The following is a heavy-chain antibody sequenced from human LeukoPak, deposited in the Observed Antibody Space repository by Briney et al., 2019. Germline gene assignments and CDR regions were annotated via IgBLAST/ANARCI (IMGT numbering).Heavy chain of an antibody. CDR1: GGSISSYY. Sequence: PSETLSLTCTVSGGSISSYYWSWIRQPPGKGLEWIGYIYTSGSTNYNPSLKSRVTISVDTSKNQFSLKLSSVTAADTAVYYCARQGGPNHFWSGYYLNWFDPWGQGTLVNVSS. CDR2: IYTSGST. D-gene: IGHD3-3*02. V-gene: IGHV4-4*09. J-gene: IGHJ5*02. CDR3: ARQGGPNHFWSGYYLNWFDP.